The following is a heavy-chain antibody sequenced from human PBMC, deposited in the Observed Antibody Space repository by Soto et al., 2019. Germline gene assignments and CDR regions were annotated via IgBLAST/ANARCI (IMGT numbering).Heavy chain of an antibody. V-gene: IGHV3-21*01. CDR1: GFTFSSYS. J-gene: IGHJ6*02. CDR3: ASWSRGQVVIQRLMDV. CDR2: ISSSSSYI. D-gene: IGHD3-22*01. Sequence: KPGGSLRLSCAASGFTFSSYSMNWVRQAPGKGLEWVSSISSSSSYIYYADSVKGRFTISRDNAKNSLYLQMNSLRAEDTAVYYCASWSRGQVVIQRLMDVWGQGTTVTVSS.